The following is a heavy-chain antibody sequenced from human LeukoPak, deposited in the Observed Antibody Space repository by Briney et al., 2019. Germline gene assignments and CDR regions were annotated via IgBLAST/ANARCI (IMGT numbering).Heavy chain of an antibody. D-gene: IGHD5-24*01. J-gene: IGHJ5*02. CDR2: TFSTST. Sequence: SETLSLTCTVSGDSVSSSPYYWGWIRQPPGKGLEWIGNTFSTSTLYNASLRSRVTILVDTSKNQFSLKLTSATAADTAIYYCARYKFHNYFDPWGQGTLVVVSS. V-gene: IGHV4-61*01. CDR3: ARYKFHNYFDP. CDR1: GDSVSSSPYY.